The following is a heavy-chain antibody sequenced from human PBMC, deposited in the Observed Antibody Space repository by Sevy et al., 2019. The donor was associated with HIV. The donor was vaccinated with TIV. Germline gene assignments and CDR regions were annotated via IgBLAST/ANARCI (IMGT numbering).Heavy chain of an antibody. V-gene: IGHV3-30*03. D-gene: IGHD3-3*01. J-gene: IGHJ6*02. CDR2: ISYDGSKK. CDR1: GATFSTLA. CDR3: AHSSGLYGYYYGMDV. Sequence: GGSLRLSCAAPGATFSTLAINGSRKAPARGLKWWEVISYDGSKKNHAESMKGRFTISRDNSKNTLYLEMSSLRPEDTAVYYCAHSSGLYGYYYGMDVWGQGTTVTVSS.